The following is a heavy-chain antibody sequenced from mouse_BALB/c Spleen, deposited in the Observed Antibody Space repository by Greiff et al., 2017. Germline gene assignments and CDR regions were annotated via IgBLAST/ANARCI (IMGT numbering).Heavy chain of an antibody. CDR1: GYSITSDYA. J-gene: IGHJ4*01. CDR2: ISYSGST. Sequence: VQLKESGPGLVKPSQSLSLTCTVTGYSITSDYAWNWIRQFPGNKLEWMGYISYSGSTSYNPSLKSRISITRDTSKNQFFLQLNSVTTEDTATYYCAYGYGYYAMDYWGQGTSVTVSS. V-gene: IGHV3-2*02. D-gene: IGHD1-2*01. CDR3: AYGYGYYAMDY.